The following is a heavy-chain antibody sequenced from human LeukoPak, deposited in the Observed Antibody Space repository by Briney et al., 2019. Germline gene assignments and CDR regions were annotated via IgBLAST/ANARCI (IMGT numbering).Heavy chain of an antibody. V-gene: IGHV4-4*07. CDR1: GGSIHNYY. D-gene: IGHD3-3*01. Sequence: SETLSLTCNVSGGSIHNYYWHWIRQPAGKGLEWVGRVYTSGTTIFNPSLKSRVTMSADASKNLLSLIVTSVSAADTAVYYCTRGGNIFWSGNYDYFDFWGQGTVVIVSS. CDR3: TRGGNIFWSGNYDYFDF. J-gene: IGHJ4*02. CDR2: VYTSGTT.